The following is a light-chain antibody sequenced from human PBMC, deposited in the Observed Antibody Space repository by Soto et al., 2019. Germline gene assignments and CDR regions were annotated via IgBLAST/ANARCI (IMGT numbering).Light chain of an antibody. Sequence: QSALTQPPSVSGSPGQSVTIPCTGTNSDVGAYNYVSWYQQYPGKVPKLIIYEVNKRPSGVPDRISGSKSGNTASLTVSGLQAEDEADYYCSSFAGAPVIFGGGTKLTVL. V-gene: IGLV2-8*01. CDR1: NSDVGAYNY. CDR3: SSFAGAPVI. J-gene: IGLJ2*01. CDR2: EVN.